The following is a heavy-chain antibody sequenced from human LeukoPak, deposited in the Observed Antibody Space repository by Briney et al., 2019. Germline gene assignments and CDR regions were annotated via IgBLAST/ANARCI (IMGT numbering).Heavy chain of an antibody. D-gene: IGHD6-19*01. CDR1: GYTFTSYG. Sequence: ASVKVSCKASGYTFTSYGISWVRQAPGQGLEWMGWISAYNGNTNYAQKLQGRVTMTTDTSTSTAYMELRSLRSDDTAVYYCARYLEGNKITIISSGWPYYFDYWGQGTLVTVSS. CDR2: ISAYNGNT. J-gene: IGHJ4*02. V-gene: IGHV1-18*01. CDR3: ARYLEGNKITIISSGWPYYFDY.